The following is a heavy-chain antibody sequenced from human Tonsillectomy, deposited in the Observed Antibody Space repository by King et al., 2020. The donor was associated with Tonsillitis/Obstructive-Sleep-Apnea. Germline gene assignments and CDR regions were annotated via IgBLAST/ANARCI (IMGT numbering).Heavy chain of an antibody. D-gene: IGHD3-3*01. Sequence: VQLVESGGGVVQPGRSLRLSCAASGFTFSSSGMHWVRQAPGKGLEWVAVIWYDGSNKYYADSVKGRFTISRDNSKNTLYLQMNSLRAEDTSVYYCATVWVLRFWEVDYWGQGTLVTVSS. CDR1: GFTFSSSG. CDR3: ATVWVLRFWEVDY. J-gene: IGHJ4*02. V-gene: IGHV3-33*01. CDR2: IWYDGSNK.